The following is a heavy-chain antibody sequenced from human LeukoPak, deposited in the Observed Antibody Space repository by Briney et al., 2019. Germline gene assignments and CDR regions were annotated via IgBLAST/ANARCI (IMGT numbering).Heavy chain of an antibody. D-gene: IGHD3-22*01. Sequence: SETLSLTCTVSGYSISSGYYWGWIRQPPGKGLEWIGSIYHSGSTYYNPSLKSRVTISVDTSKNQFSLKLSSVTAADTAVYYCARAPLPYYDSSGYAFDIWGQGTMVTISS. CDR1: GYSISSGYY. V-gene: IGHV4-38-2*02. CDR3: ARAPLPYYDSSGYAFDI. J-gene: IGHJ3*02. CDR2: IYHSGST.